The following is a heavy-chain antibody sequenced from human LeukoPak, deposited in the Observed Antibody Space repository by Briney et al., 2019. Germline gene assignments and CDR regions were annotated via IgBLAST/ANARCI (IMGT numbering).Heavy chain of an antibody. CDR3: ARAYDILINDAFDI. Sequence: ASVKVSCKASGYTFTSYDINWVRQATGQGLEWMGWMNPNSGNTGYAQKFQGRVTITRNTSISTAYMELSSLRSEDTAVYYCARAYDILINDAFDIWGQGTMVTVSS. D-gene: IGHD3-9*01. V-gene: IGHV1-8*03. CDR1: GYTFTSYD. CDR2: MNPNSGNT. J-gene: IGHJ3*02.